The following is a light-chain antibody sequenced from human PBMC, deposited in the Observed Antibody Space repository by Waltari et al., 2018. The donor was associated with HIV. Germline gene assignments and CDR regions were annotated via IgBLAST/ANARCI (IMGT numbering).Light chain of an antibody. CDR3: QQYYSTPPT. Sequence: DIVMTHYPDSLAVSLAKSATITSKSSQSVLYSSNNKNYLAWYQQKPGQPPKLLIYWASTRESGVPDRFSGSGSGTDFTLTISSLQAEDVAVYYCQQYYSTPPTFGQGTKVEIK. CDR2: WAS. V-gene: IGKV4-1*01. CDR1: QSVLYSSNNKNY. J-gene: IGKJ1*01.